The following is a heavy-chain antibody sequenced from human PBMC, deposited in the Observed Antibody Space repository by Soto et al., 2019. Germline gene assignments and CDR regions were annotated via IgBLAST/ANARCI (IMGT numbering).Heavy chain of an antibody. D-gene: IGHD6-13*01. J-gene: IGHJ6*03. Sequence: GASVKVSCKASGYTFTSYYMHWVRQAPGQGLEWMGIINPSGGSTSYAQKFQGRVTMTRDTSTSTVYMELSSLRSEDTAVYYCARGSPNYYYYYYMDVWGKGTTVTVSS. CDR3: ARGSPNYYYYYYMDV. V-gene: IGHV1-46*03. CDR1: GYTFTSYY. CDR2: INPSGGST.